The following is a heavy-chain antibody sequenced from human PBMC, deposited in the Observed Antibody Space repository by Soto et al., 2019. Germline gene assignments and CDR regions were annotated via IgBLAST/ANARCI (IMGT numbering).Heavy chain of an antibody. D-gene: IGHD3-22*01. CDR2: INPSTGST. V-gene: IGHV1-46*01. CDR3: ARSPYSSGSYYPIDY. CDR1: GYTFTDYS. Sequence: ASVKVSCKASGYTFTDYSLQWVRQAPGQGLEWMGVINPSTGSTNYAQKFQGRVTMTRDTSTSTVYMELGSLRSDDTAVYYCARSPYSSGSYYPIDYWGQGTLVTVSS. J-gene: IGHJ4*02.